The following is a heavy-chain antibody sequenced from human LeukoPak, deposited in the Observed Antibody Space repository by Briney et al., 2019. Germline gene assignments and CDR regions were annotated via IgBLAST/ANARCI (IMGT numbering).Heavy chain of an antibody. CDR2: ISAYNGNT. Sequence: ASVEVSCKASGYTFTNYGISWVRQAPGQGLEWMGWISAYNGNTDYAQNLQGRVTMTTDTSTSTAYMELRSLRSDDTAVYYCARVRKFLQYYDFWSGHHDAFDIWGQGTMVTVSS. CDR3: ARVRKFLQYYDFWSGHHDAFDI. V-gene: IGHV1-18*01. J-gene: IGHJ3*02. D-gene: IGHD3-3*01. CDR1: GYTFTNYG.